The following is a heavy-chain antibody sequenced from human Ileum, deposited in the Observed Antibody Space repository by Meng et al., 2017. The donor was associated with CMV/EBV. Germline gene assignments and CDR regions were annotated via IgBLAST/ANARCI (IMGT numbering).Heavy chain of an antibody. CDR3: ATRRTPYGDYEYFQH. D-gene: IGHD4-17*01. CDR1: GGSFSGYY. J-gene: IGHJ1*01. CDR2: INHSGST. V-gene: IGHV4-34*01. Sequence: QPQQWGAGLLKPSATLSLTCAVYGGSFSGYYWNWIRQPPGRGLEWIGEINHSGSTNYNPSLKSRVTISVDTSKNQFSLKLSSVTAADTAVYYCATRRTPYGDYEYFQHWGQGTLVTVSS.